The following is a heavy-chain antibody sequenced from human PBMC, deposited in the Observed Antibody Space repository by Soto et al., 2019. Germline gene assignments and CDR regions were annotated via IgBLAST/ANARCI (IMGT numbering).Heavy chain of an antibody. CDR2: ISSSSSYI. V-gene: IGHV3-21*01. CDR1: GFTFSSYS. CDR3: ARGRSSGDYYYGMDV. J-gene: IGHJ6*02. D-gene: IGHD6-6*01. Sequence: GGSLRLSCAASGFTFSSYSMSWVRQAPGKGLEWVSSISSSSSYIYYADSVKGRFTISRDNAKNSLYLQMNSLRAEDTAVYYCARGRSSGDYYYGMDVWGQGTTVTVSS.